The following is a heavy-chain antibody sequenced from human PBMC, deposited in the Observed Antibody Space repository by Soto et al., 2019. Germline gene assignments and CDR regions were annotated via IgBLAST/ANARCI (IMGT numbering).Heavy chain of an antibody. CDR2: IYYSGST. V-gene: IGHV4-59*01. J-gene: IGHJ4*02. Sequence: KSSETLSLTCTVSGGSISSYYWSWIRQPPGKGLEWIGYIYYSGSTNYNPSLKSRVTISVDTSKNQFSLKLSSVTAADTAVYYCARNSGPDEHDSSGYFTFDYWGQGTLVTVSS. CDR1: GGSISSYY. D-gene: IGHD3-22*01. CDR3: ARNSGPDEHDSSGYFTFDY.